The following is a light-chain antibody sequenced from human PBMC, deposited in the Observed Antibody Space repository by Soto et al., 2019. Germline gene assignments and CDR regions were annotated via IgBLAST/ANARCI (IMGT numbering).Light chain of an antibody. V-gene: IGKV1-8*01. J-gene: IGKJ5*01. CDR3: QQYYSYPLT. Sequence: AIRMTQSPSSLSASTGDRVTITCRASQCISSYLAWYQQKPGKAPKLLIYAASTLQSGVPSRFSGSGSGTDFTLTISCLQSEDFATYYCQQYYSYPLTFGQGTRLRL. CDR1: QCISSY. CDR2: AAS.